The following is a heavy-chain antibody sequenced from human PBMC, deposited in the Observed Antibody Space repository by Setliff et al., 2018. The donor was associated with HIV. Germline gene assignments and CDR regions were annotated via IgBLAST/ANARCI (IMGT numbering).Heavy chain of an antibody. J-gene: IGHJ4*02. CDR3: ARHEPYSSGWFVDY. D-gene: IGHD6-19*01. Sequence: SETLSLTCTILGNSSVTNYFWGWIRAPADKGLEWIGHIAASGDPNYNPPLKSRVTISVDTSKNQFSLKLTSVTAADTAMYYCARHEPYSSGWFVDYWGQGTLVTVS. CDR1: GNSSVTNYF. V-gene: IGHV4-4*07. CDR2: IAASGDP.